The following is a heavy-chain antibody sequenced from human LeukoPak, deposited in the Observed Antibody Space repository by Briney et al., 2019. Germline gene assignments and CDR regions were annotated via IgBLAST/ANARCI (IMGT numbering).Heavy chain of an antibody. Sequence: GGSLRLSCVASGFTFSSYDMHWVRQRKGEGLEWVSDIGKAGDTYYADSVKGRFTISRENAKNSLYLQMNSPRDGDTAVYYCVRDPSGWGMDVWGQGTTVIVSS. CDR1: GFTFSSYD. V-gene: IGHV3-13*01. J-gene: IGHJ6*02. CDR2: IGKAGDT. CDR3: VRDPSGWGMDV.